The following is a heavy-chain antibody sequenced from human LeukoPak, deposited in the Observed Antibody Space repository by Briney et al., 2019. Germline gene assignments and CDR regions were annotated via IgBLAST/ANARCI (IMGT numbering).Heavy chain of an antibody. V-gene: IGHV6-1*01. CDR1: GDSVSSNSAA. D-gene: IGHD2-15*01. J-gene: IGHJ4*02. CDR2: TYYRSKLYN. CDR3: ERGYGRGDYFDY. Sequence: SQTLSLTCAISGDSVSSNSAAWTCIRQSPSSGLEWLGRTYYRSKLYNDYAVSVKSRMTINPNTSKNLFSLHLNSVTREDTAVYYCERGYGRGDYFDYWGQGTLVTVSS.